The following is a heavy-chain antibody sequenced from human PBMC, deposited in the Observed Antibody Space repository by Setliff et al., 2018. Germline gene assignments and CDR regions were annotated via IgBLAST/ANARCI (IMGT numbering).Heavy chain of an antibody. CDR1: GFTFGGYG. CDR2: IRFDGTTK. D-gene: IGHD3-10*01. J-gene: IGHJ5*02. V-gene: IGHV3-30*02. CDR3: AKVKKQLIRGSGLDL. Sequence: LRLSCSASGFTFGGYGMHWVHQAPGKGLEWVAFIRFDGTTKFYADSVKGRFTTSRDNPKDTLYLQMDSLRPEDTGVYYCAKVKKQLIRGSGLDLWGQGTLVTVSS.